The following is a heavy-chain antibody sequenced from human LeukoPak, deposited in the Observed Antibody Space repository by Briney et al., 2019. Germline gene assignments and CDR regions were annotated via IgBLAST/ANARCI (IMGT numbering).Heavy chain of an antibody. D-gene: IGHD6-13*01. CDR1: GYTFTRYG. V-gene: IGHV1-18*01. Sequence: ASVKVSCKASGYTFTRYGIRWVRQAPGQRLEWMGWISAYNGNTNYAQKLQGRVTITTDTSTSTAYMELRSLRSDDTAVYYCARGIAAAGQGRSLTVSYYYMDVWGKGTTVTISS. J-gene: IGHJ6*03. CDR3: ARGIAAAGQGRSLTVSYYYMDV. CDR2: ISAYNGNT.